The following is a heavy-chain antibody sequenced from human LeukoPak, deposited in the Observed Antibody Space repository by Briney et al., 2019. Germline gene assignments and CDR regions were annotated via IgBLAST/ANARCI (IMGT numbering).Heavy chain of an antibody. D-gene: IGHD2-21*02. CDR1: GFTFSSYW. Sequence: PGGSLRLSCAASGFTFSSYWMSWVRQAPGKGLEWVANIKQDGSEKYYVDSVKGRFTISRDNAKNSLYLQMNSLRAEDTAVYYCARGARGFVVVTAISDYWGQGTLVTASS. V-gene: IGHV3-7*04. J-gene: IGHJ4*02. CDR3: ARGARGFVVVTAISDY. CDR2: IKQDGSEK.